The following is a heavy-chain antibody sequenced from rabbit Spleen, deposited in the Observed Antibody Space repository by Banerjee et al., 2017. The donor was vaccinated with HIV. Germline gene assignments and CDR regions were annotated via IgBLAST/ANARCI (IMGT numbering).Heavy chain of an antibody. CDR3: ARDTGSSFSSYGMDL. CDR2: ISTGGST. D-gene: IGHD8-1*01. V-gene: IGHV1S45*01. CDR1: GFDFSSFY. J-gene: IGHJ6*01. Sequence: QLEESGGDLVKPEGSLTLTCTTSGFDFSSFYMCWVRQAPGKGLEWIGCISTGGSTYYASWAKGRFTCSKTSSTTVTLQMTSLTVADTATYFCARDTGSSFSSYGMDLRGQGTLVTVS.